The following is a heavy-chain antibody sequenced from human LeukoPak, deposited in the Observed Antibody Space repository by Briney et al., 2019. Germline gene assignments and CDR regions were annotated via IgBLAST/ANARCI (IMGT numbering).Heavy chain of an antibody. CDR1: GGTFSSYA. J-gene: IGHJ6*03. V-gene: IGHV1-69*05. CDR3: ASHYGEGYYYYYMDV. D-gene: IGHD4-17*01. Sequence: SVTVSCKASGGTFSSYAISWVRQAPGQGLEWMGGIIPIFGTANYAQKFQGRGTITTDESTSTAYMELSSLRSEDTAVYYCASHYGEGYYYYYMDVWGKGTTVTVSS. CDR2: IIPIFGTA.